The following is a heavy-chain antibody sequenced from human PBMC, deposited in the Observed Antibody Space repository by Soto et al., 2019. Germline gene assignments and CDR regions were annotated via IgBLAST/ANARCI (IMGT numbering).Heavy chain of an antibody. CDR3: ANYYDSSGYPHAFFQH. D-gene: IGHD3-22*01. Sequence: EVQLLESGGGLVQPGGFLRLSCAASGLTFSNYAMSWVRQAPGKGLEWVSSIGGRGDNTYYAESVEGRFTISRDIYKNALYLHMNSLRVDDTAIYYCANYYDSSGYPHAFFQHWAQGTLVTVSS. CDR2: IGGRGDNT. V-gene: IGHV3-23*01. J-gene: IGHJ1*01. CDR1: GLTFSNYA.